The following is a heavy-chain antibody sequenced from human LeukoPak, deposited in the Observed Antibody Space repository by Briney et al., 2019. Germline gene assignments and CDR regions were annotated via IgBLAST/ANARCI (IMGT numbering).Heavy chain of an antibody. D-gene: IGHD6-19*01. J-gene: IGHJ3*01. CDR3: ARDTSGWYNDAFDL. CDR2: ISYDGSNK. Sequence: GGSLRLSCAASGFTFSSYGMHWVRQAPGKGLEWVAVISYDGSNKYYADSVKGRFTISRDNSKNTLYLQMNSLRAEDTAVYYCARDTSGWYNDAFDLWGQGTRVIVSS. CDR1: GFTFSSYG. V-gene: IGHV3-30*03.